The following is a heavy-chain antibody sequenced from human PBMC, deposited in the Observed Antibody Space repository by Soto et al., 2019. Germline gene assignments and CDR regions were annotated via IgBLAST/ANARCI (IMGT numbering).Heavy chain of an antibody. J-gene: IGHJ4*02. D-gene: IGHD3-16*02. CDR2: ISGSGGST. CDR3: AKDRSTRSTLPGY. V-gene: IGHV3-23*01. CDR1: GFTFSSYA. Sequence: GGSLSLSSAASGFTFSSYAMSWVRQAPGKGLERVSAISGSGGSTYYADSVKGRFTISRDNSKNTLYLQMNSLRAEDTAVYYCAKDRSTRSTLPGYWDQGTLVTVSS.